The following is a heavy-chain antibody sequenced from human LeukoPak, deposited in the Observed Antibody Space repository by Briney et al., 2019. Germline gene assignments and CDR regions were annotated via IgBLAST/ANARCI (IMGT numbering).Heavy chain of an antibody. CDR3: ARGGRELPSARRFKPGNWFDP. CDR2: INHSGST. Sequence: SETLSLTCAVYGGSFSGYYWSWIRQPPGKGLEWIGEINHSGSTKYNSSLKSRVIISVDTSKNQFSLNLGSVTAADTAVYYCARGGRELPSARRFKPGNWFDPRGQGSLVTVSS. J-gene: IGHJ5*02. CDR1: GGSFSGYY. D-gene: IGHD3-3*01. V-gene: IGHV4-34*01.